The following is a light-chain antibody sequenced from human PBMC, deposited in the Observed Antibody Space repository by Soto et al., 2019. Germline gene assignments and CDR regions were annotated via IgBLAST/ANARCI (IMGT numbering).Light chain of an antibody. V-gene: IGLV3-25*02. CDR2: KDT. CDR3: QSVDSSATFHV. Sequence: SYELTQPPSVSVSPGQTARITCSGDALPKQYVYWYQQKPGQAPVMIIYKDTQRPSGIPERFSGSNSGTTVTLTISGVQAEDEADYYCQSVDSSATFHVFGTGTKLTVL. CDR1: ALPKQY. J-gene: IGLJ1*01.